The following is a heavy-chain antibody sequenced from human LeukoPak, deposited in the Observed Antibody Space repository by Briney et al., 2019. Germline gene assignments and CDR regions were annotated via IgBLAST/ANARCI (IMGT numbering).Heavy chain of an antibody. CDR2: ISNSGSTI. CDR3: AREAYDILTGYYGIDY. D-gene: IGHD3-9*01. V-gene: IGHV3-48*03. CDR1: GFTFSNYE. Sequence: GGSLRLSCAASGFTFSNYEMNWVRQAPGKGLEWVSYISNSGSTIYYADSVKGRFTISRDKAKNSLYLQMNSLRVEDTAVYYCAREAYDILTGYYGIDYWGQGTLVTVSS. J-gene: IGHJ4*02.